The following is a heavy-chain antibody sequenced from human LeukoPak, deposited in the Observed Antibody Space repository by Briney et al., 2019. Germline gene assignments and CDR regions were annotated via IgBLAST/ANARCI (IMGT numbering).Heavy chain of an antibody. CDR3: ARQRGGNARSHFDY. CDR1: GGSISSYY. J-gene: IGHJ4*02. Sequence: SETLSLTCTVSGGSISSYYWNWIRQPPGKGLEWIGYISYSGSTKYNPSLKSRVTISVDTSKNQFSLKLSSVTAADTAVYYCARQRGGNARSHFDYWGQGTLVTVSS. D-gene: IGHD2-15*01. V-gene: IGHV4-59*08. CDR2: ISYSGST.